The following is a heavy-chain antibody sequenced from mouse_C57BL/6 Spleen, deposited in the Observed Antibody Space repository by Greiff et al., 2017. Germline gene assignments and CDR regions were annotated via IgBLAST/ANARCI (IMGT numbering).Heavy chain of an antibody. V-gene: IGHV7-3*01. Sequence: EVHLVESGGGLVQPGGSLSLSCAASGFTFTDYYMSWVRQPPGKALEWLGFIRNKANGYTTEYSASVKGRFTISRDNSQSILYLQMNALRAEDSATYYCARSLRYPDYYAMDYWGQGTSVTVSS. CDR1: GFTFTDYY. CDR3: ARSLRYPDYYAMDY. J-gene: IGHJ4*01. D-gene: IGHD1-1*01. CDR2: IRNKANGYTT.